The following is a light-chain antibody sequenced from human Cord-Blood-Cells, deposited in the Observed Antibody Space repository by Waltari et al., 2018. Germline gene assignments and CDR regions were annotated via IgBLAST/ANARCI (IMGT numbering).Light chain of an antibody. CDR2: DVS. CDR3: SSYTSSSTLV. V-gene: IGLV2-14*01. CDR1: SSTVGGYTY. Sequence: QSALTHPASVSGSPGHSTTIPCTGTSSTVGGYTYVSWYQQHPGKAPKLMIYDVSTRPSGVSNRFSGSKSGNTASLTISGLQAEDEADYYCSSYTSSSTLVFGGGTKLTVL. J-gene: IGLJ2*01.